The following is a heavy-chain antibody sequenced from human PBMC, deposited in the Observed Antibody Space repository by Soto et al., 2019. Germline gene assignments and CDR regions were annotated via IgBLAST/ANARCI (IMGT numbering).Heavy chain of an antibody. CDR1: GFTFSSYE. V-gene: IGHV3-48*03. D-gene: IGHD6-13*01. CDR2: ISSSGSTI. CDR3: AREDAAAGMENWFDP. Sequence: RLSCAASGFTFSSYEMNGVRQAPGKGLEWVSYISSSGSTIYYADSVKGRFTISRDNAKNSMYLQMNSLRAEDTAVYYCAREDAAAGMENWFDPGGQGTLVTVSS. J-gene: IGHJ5*02.